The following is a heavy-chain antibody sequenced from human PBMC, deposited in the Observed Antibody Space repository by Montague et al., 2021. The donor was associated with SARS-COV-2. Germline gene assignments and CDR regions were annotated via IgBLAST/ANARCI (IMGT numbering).Heavy chain of an antibody. CDR2: VHDIESS. CDR3: ARVTLGGRDGRTRQYEGLDS. D-gene: IGHD3-16*01. CDR1: GGSISRYF. Sequence: SETLSLTCTVSGGSISRYFWNWIRQTPVKGLEWMGYVHDIESSIYNPSLQSRITILLDTPKNQFSLRLNAVTAADTAVYYCARVTLGGRDGRTRQYEGLDSWGQGILVTVSS. J-gene: IGHJ4*02. V-gene: IGHV4-59*01.